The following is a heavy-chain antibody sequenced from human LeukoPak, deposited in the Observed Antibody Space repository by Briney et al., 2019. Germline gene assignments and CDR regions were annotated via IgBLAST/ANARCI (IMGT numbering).Heavy chain of an antibody. Sequence: PSETLSLTCTVSGGSISSSSYYWGWVRQPPGKGLEWIGSIYYSGSTYYNPSLKNRVTISVDTSKNQFSLKLSSVTAADTAVYYCARQGAPYIAFLFDYWGQGTLVTVSS. D-gene: IGHD2/OR15-2a*01. CDR2: IYYSGST. V-gene: IGHV4-39*01. J-gene: IGHJ4*02. CDR1: GGSISSSSYY. CDR3: ARQGAPYIAFLFDY.